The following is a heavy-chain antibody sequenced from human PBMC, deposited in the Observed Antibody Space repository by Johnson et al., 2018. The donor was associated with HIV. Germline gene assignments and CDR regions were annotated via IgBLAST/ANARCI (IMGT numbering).Heavy chain of an antibody. D-gene: IGHD3-16*02. CDR1: GFTFDDYA. V-gene: IGHV3-9*01. Sequence: VQLVESGGGVVQPGGSLRLSCAASGFTFDDYAMHWVRQAPGKGLEWVSGISWNSGSIGYADSVKGRFTISRDNAKNSLYLQMNSLRAEDTALYYWSKDMGGRITFGGVISESAFDIWGQGTMVTVSS. J-gene: IGHJ3*02. CDR3: SKDMGGRITFGGVISESAFDI. CDR2: ISWNSGSI.